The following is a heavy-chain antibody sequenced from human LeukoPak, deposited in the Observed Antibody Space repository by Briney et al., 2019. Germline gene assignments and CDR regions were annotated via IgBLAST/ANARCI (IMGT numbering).Heavy chain of an antibody. CDR3: VKRGSSFYYFDH. D-gene: IGHD6-13*01. V-gene: IGHV3-64D*06. Sequence: SGGSLRLSCSASGFVFSAYVMHWVRQAPGKGLECVSSIRSSGSSTYYVDSVEGRFTISRDNSKDTLYLQMSSLRTEDTAVYYCVKRGSSFYYFDHWSQGTLVTVSS. CDR1: GFVFSAYV. J-gene: IGHJ4*02. CDR2: IRSSGSST.